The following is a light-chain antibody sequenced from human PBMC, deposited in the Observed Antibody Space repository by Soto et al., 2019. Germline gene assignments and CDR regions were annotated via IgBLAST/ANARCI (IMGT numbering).Light chain of an antibody. Sequence: DIQMTQSPSTLSASVGDRVTITCRASQTIDSWLAWYQQRPGKPPNLLIYKASTLASGVPSRFSGSGFGTEFSLTISSLQPDDFGSYYCQHMRTFGQGTKVDIK. V-gene: IGKV1-5*03. CDR3: QHMRT. CDR2: KAS. CDR1: QTIDSW. J-gene: IGKJ1*01.